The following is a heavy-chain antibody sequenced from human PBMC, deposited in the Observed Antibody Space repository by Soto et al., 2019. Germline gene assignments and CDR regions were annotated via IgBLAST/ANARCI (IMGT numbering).Heavy chain of an antibody. Sequence: GGSLRLSCAASGFTFSSYWMSWVRQAPGKGLEWVANIKQDGSEKYYVDSVKGRFTISRDNAKNSLYLQMNSLRAEDTAVYYCARDMSSWYYYYYGMDVWGQGTTVTVSS. CDR2: IKQDGSEK. D-gene: IGHD6-13*01. CDR3: ARDMSSWYYYYYGMDV. J-gene: IGHJ6*02. CDR1: GFTFSSYW. V-gene: IGHV3-7*01.